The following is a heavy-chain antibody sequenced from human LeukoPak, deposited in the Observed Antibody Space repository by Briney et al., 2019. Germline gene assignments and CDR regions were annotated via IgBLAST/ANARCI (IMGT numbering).Heavy chain of an antibody. CDR1: GYSFTSYW. CDR2: IYPRDSDT. V-gene: IGHV5-51*01. D-gene: IGHD3-10*01. J-gene: IGHJ5*02. CDR3: ARANMVRGVGSFFDRNWFDP. Sequence: GESLKISCKGSGYSFTSYWIGWVRQMPGKGLEWMGIIYPRDSDTRYSPSFQGQVTISADKSISTAYLQWSSLKASDTAMYYCARANMVRGVGSFFDRNWFDPWGQGTLVTVSS.